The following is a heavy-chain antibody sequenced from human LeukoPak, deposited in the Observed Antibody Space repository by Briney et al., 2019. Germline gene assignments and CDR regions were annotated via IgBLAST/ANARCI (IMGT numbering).Heavy chain of an antibody. D-gene: IGHD2-15*01. J-gene: IGHJ2*01. CDR3: ARDPGSPRGYFDL. CDR2: IYHSGST. CDR1: GGSMSSGSYS. V-gene: IGHV4-30-2*01. Sequence: SETPSLTCTVSGGSMSSGSYSWSWIRQPPGKGLEWIGYIYHSGSTYYNPSLKSRVTISVDRSKKQFSLKLGSVTAADTAVYYCARDPGSPRGYFDLWGRGTLVTVSS.